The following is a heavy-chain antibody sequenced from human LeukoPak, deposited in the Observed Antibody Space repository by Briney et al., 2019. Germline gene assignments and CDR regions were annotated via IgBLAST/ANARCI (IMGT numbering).Heavy chain of an antibody. Sequence: GGSLRLSCAASGFTFSTYAMSWVRQAPGKGLEWVAVISDDGRHNYYADSVKGRFTISRDNSKNTLYLQMNSLRAEDTAVYYCAKDRIPYGSGSPFDYWGQGTLVTVSS. CDR1: GFTFSTYA. V-gene: IGHV3-30*04. CDR2: ISDDGRHN. CDR3: AKDRIPYGSGSPFDY. D-gene: IGHD3-10*01. J-gene: IGHJ4*02.